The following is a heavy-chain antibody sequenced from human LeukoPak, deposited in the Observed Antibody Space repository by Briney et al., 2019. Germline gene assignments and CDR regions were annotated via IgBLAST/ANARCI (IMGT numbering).Heavy chain of an antibody. Sequence: PGGSLRLSCAASGFTFSSYAMSGGPEAPRKGLEWVSAISGGGGSTYYADSVKGRFTISRDNSKTTLYLQMNRLRAEDTAVYYCAKDPVIDIVATPDDWGQGTLVTVSS. J-gene: IGHJ4*02. CDR2: ISGGGGST. V-gene: IGHV3-23*01. CDR1: GFTFSSYA. CDR3: AKDPVIDIVATPDD. D-gene: IGHD5-12*01.